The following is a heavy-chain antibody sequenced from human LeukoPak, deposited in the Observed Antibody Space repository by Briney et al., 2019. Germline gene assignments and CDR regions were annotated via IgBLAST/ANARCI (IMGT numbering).Heavy chain of an antibody. V-gene: IGHV3-23*01. CDR2: ISGSGGST. J-gene: IGHJ4*02. CDR3: AKTKWELPIYYFDY. Sequence: VGSLRLSCAASGFTFSSYAMSWVRQAPGKGLEWVSAISGSGGSTYYADSVKGRFTISRDNSKNTLYLQMNSLRAEDTAVYYCAKTKWELPIYYFDYWGREPWSPSPQ. D-gene: IGHD1-26*01. CDR1: GFTFSSYA.